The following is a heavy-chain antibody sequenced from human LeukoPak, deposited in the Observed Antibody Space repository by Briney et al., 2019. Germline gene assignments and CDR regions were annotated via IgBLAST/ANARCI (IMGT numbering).Heavy chain of an antibody. D-gene: IGHD1/OR15-1a*01. V-gene: IGHV3-48*03. CDR3: ARVNNDGAGWEYYFDY. CDR1: GFTFSSYE. Sequence: EGSLRLSCAASGFTFSSYEMSWVRQAPGKGLEWVSYISSGSNTIYYADSVKGRFTISRDNAKNSLYLQMNSPRAEDTAVYYCARVNNDGAGWEYYFDYWGQGTLVTVSS. J-gene: IGHJ4*02. CDR2: ISSGSNTI.